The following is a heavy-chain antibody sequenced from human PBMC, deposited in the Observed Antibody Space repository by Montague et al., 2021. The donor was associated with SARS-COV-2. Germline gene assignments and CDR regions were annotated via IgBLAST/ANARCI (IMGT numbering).Heavy chain of an antibody. CDR2: ISYDGSNK. V-gene: IGHV3-30-3*01. J-gene: IGHJ4*02. D-gene: IGHD3-10*01. Sequence: SLRLSCAASGITFSSYAMHWVRQAPGKGLEWVAVISYDGSNKYYXDPVKGRFTTSRDNSKNTLYLQMNNLRAEDTAVYYCAREGLSGSYYGFLDYWGQGTLVTVSS. CDR1: GITFSSYA. CDR3: AREGLSGSYYGFLDY.